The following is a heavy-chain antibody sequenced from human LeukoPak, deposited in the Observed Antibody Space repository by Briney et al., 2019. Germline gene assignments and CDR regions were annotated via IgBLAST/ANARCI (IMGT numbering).Heavy chain of an antibody. CDR2: ISGSGGST. V-gene: IGHV3-23*01. J-gene: IGHJ4*02. D-gene: IGHD5-12*01. CDR3: ATTTATGYSGYDLVDY. Sequence: GGSLRLSCAASGFTFSSYAMSWVRQAPGNGLEWVSAISGSGGSTYYADSVKGRFTISRDNSKNTLYLQMNSLRAEDTAVYYCATTTATGYSGYDLVDYWGQGTLVTVSS. CDR1: GFTFSSYA.